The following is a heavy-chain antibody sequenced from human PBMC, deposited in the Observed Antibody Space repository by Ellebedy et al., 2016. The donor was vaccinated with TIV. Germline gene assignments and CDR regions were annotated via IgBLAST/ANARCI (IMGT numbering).Heavy chain of an antibody. J-gene: IGHJ6*02. Sequence: SETLSLTXTVSGGSISSGGYYWSWIRQHPGKGLEWIGYIYYSGSTYYNPSLKSRVTISVDTSKNQFSLKLSSVTAADTAVYYCARFGTVSGYDHRPYYYYGMDVWGQGTTVTVSS. CDR1: GGSISSGGYY. CDR2: IYYSGST. CDR3: ARFGTVSGYDHRPYYYYGMDV. V-gene: IGHV4-31*03. D-gene: IGHD5-12*01.